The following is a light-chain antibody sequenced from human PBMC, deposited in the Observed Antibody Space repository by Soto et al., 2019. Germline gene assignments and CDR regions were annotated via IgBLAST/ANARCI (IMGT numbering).Light chain of an antibody. CDR2: SAS. J-gene: IGKJ1*01. CDR3: QKYHSAPRT. V-gene: IGKV1-27*01. CDR1: QGINNY. Sequence: DTQMTQSPTSLSASVGDSVTITCRASQGINNYLAWYQQKPGKVPVLLIYSASTLKAGIPSRFSGSGAGTDFTLTISSLQPEDFATYYCQKYHSAPRTFGQGTKVDMK.